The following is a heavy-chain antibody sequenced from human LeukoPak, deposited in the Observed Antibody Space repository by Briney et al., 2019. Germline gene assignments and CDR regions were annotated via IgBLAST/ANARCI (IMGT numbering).Heavy chain of an antibody. Sequence: SVKVSFKPSVGTFISYAISAVRQAPGQGLEWMGGIIPIFGTANYAQKFQGRVTITADESTSTAYMELSSLRSEDTAVYYCARAFSIVLEYWGQGTLVTVSS. CDR2: IIPIFGTA. CDR1: VGTFISYA. V-gene: IGHV1-69*01. J-gene: IGHJ4*02. CDR3: ARAFSIVLEY. D-gene: IGHD2-8*01.